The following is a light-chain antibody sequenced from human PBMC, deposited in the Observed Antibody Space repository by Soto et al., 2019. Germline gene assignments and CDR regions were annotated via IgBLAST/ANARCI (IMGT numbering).Light chain of an antibody. CDR2: RTS. CDR3: LLDGSSVYT. CDR1: QSVGRAY. J-gene: IGKJ2*01. V-gene: IGKV3-20*01. Sequence: IVLTQSPGTLSLSPGERATLACRASQSVGRAYLVWYQQNPCQAPWLLLYRTSTRATGIPDRFSGSVSGTAFTLTISILEPEYCAVEYCLLDGSSVYTFGQGTKPQIK.